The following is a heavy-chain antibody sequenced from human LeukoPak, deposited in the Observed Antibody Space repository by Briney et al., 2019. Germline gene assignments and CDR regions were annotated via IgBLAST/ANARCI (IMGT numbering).Heavy chain of an antibody. CDR1: GDSISRSTYY. CDR3: ARSSGTGTFSY. CDR2: VYYGRSP. J-gene: IGHJ4*02. V-gene: IGHV4-39*02. D-gene: IGHD6-25*01. Sequence: SETLSLTCTVSGDSISRSTYYWAWIRQPPGKGLEWIGSVYYGRSPYFNPSLESRATISVDTSKNHFSLKMSSVTAADAAVYYCARSSGTGTFSYWGQGTLVTVSS.